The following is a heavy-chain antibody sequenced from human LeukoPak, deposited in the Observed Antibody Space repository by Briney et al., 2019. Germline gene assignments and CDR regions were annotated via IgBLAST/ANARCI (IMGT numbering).Heavy chain of an antibody. Sequence: PGGSLRLSCAASGFTFSSYWMHWVRQAPGKGLVWVSRINSDGGSTSYADSVKGRFTISRDNAKNTLYLQMNSLRAEDTAVYYCARDLEQDFGLGAFDIWGQGTMVTVSS. CDR3: ARDLEQDFGLGAFDI. J-gene: IGHJ3*02. V-gene: IGHV3-74*01. D-gene: IGHD3-3*01. CDR1: GFTFSSYW. CDR2: INSDGGST.